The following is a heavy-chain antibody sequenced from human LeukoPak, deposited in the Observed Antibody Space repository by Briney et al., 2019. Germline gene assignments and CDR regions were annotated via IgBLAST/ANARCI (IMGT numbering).Heavy chain of an antibody. V-gene: IGHV4-59*01. CDR3: ARTTMVRGTYYMDV. CDR2: IYYSGYT. Sequence: SETLSLTCTVSGGSINSYYWSWIRQPPGKGLEWIGYIYYSGYTNYNPSLKSRVTISVDTSKNQFSLKLSSVTAADTAVYYCARTTMVRGTYYMDVWGKGTTVTISS. J-gene: IGHJ6*03. CDR1: GGSINSYY. D-gene: IGHD3-10*01.